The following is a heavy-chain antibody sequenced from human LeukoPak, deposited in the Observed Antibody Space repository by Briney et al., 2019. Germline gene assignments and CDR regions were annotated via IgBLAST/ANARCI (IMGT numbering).Heavy chain of an antibody. V-gene: IGHV4-4*07. J-gene: IGHJ4*02. CDR1: GDSTTTHY. CDR2: ISTTGST. Sequence: SETLSLTCTVSGDSTTTHYWSWIRQPAGKGLEWIGRISTTGSTNHNPSLKSRVTMSVETSKKQFSLKLSSVTGADTAVYYCAREVEMARQFDYWGQGTLVTVSA. D-gene: IGHD5-24*01. CDR3: AREVEMARQFDY.